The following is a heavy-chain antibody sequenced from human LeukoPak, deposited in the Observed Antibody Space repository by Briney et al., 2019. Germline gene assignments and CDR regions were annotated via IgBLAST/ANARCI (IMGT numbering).Heavy chain of an antibody. CDR1: GFIVSNNY. V-gene: IGHV3-53*01. CDR3: ARGLSHCSGATCSFT. CDR2: INSLGHT. J-gene: IGHJ5*02. D-gene: IGHD2-15*01. Sequence: GGSLRLSCAASGFIVSNNYMSWVRQAPGKGLEWVSVINSLGHTYYADSVKGRFTISRDNSKNTLYLQMNGLRAEDTAVYYCARGLSHCSGATCSFTWGQGTLVTVSP.